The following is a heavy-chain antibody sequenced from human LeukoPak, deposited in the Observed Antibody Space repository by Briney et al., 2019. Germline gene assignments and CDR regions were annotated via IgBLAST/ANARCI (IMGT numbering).Heavy chain of an antibody. V-gene: IGHV3-30*18. Sequence: LPGGSLRLSCAASGFTFSSCGMHWVRQAPGKGLEWVAVISYDGSNKYYADSVKGRFTISRDNSKNTLYLQMNSLRAEDTAVYYCAKDTGAFDYWGQGTLVTVSS. J-gene: IGHJ4*02. D-gene: IGHD1-14*01. CDR3: AKDTGAFDY. CDR2: ISYDGSNK. CDR1: GFTFSSCG.